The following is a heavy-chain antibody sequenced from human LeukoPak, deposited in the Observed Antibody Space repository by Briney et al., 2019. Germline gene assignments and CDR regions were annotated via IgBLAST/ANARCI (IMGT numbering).Heavy chain of an antibody. D-gene: IGHD5-18*01. CDR2: IYYSGST. Sequence: PSETLSLTCTVSGGSISSYYWSWIRQPPGKGLEWIGYIYYSGSTNYNPSLKSRVTISVDTSKNQFSLKLSSVTAADTAVYYCASNVDTAMVIGDYYYYGNDVWGQGTTVTVSS. J-gene: IGHJ6*02. CDR3: ASNVDTAMVIGDYYYYGNDV. CDR1: GGSISSYY. V-gene: IGHV4-59*08.